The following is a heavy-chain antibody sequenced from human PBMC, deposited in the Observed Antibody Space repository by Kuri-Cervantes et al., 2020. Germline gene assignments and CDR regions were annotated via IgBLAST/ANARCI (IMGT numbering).Heavy chain of an antibody. CDR2: IYHSGST. J-gene: IGHJ6*02. CDR1: GGSISSGGYS. V-gene: IGHV4-30-2*01. Sequence: SETLSLTCAVSGGSISSGGYSWSWIRQPPGKGLEWIGYIYHSGSTYYNPSLKSRVTISVDRSKNQFSLKLSSVTAADTAVYYCAREGQVVPAAQSPNYYYYGMDVWGQGTTVTVSS. CDR3: AREGQVVPAAQSPNYYYYGMDV. D-gene: IGHD2-2*01.